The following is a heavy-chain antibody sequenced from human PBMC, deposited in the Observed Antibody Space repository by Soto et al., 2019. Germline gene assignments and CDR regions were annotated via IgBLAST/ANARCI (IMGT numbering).Heavy chain of an antibody. Sequence: QVHLVQSGVEVKTPGASVKVSCQASGYTFFTYDISWVRQAPGQGLEWMGWISTYSGDTKYAQKFQGRVTMTTDTSSTTAYLELRSLSSNDSAVYYCARHHGPTTSENWFYPWGQGNLVTGSS. CDR2: ISTYSGDT. J-gene: IGHJ5*02. D-gene: IGHD5-12*01. V-gene: IGHV1-18*01. CDR3: ARHHGPTTSENWFYP. CDR1: GYTFFTYD.